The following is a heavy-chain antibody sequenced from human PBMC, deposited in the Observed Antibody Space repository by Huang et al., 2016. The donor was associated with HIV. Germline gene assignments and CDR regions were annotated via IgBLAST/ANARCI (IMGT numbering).Heavy chain of an antibody. CDR2: ISSSSNSK. V-gene: IGHV3-48*04. CDR3: ARESCSGGTCYLFDF. Sequence: EVQLVESGGGLVQPGTSLRLSCAASGFTFGDFNMNWVRQAPGKGVEWISYISSSSNSKRYADSVKGRFTISRDNARNSLYLQLKSLRVEDTAVYYCARESCSGGTCYLFDFWGQGVLVTVSS. D-gene: IGHD2-15*01. CDR1: GFTFGDFN. J-gene: IGHJ4*02.